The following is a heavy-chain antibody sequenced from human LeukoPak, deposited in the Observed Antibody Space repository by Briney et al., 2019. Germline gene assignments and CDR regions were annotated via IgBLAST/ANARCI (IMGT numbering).Heavy chain of an antibody. D-gene: IGHD3-22*01. CDR2: ISWNSGSI. CDR3: AKDLINYYDSSSPRTSFDY. CDR1: GFTFDDYA. J-gene: IGHJ4*02. Sequence: PGRSLRLSCAASGFTFDDYAMHWVRQAPGKGLEWVSGISWNSGSIGYADSVKGRLTISRDNAKNSLYLQMNSLRAEDTALYYCAKDLINYYDSSSPRTSFDYWGQGTLVTVSS. V-gene: IGHV3-9*01.